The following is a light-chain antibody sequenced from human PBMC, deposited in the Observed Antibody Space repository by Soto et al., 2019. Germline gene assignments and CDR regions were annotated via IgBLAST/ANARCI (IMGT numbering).Light chain of an antibody. CDR1: SSDVGGYNS. V-gene: IGLV2-8*01. CDR3: SSYAGSNKGVV. CDR2: EVS. J-gene: IGLJ2*01. Sequence: QSALTQHPSASGSPGQSVTISCTGTSSDVGGYNSVSWCQQYPGKAPKLMIYEVSKRPSGVPDRFSGSKSGNTASLTVSGLQAEDEADYYCSSYAGSNKGVVFGGGTKLTVL.